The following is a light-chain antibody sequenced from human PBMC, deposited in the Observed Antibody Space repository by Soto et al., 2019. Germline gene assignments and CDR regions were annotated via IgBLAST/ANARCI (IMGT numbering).Light chain of an antibody. Sequence: DIQLTQSPSSLSASVGDRVSITCRATQSVGANLCWYQQKPGRAPGLLIHAASTLQTGVPSRFSGSGYATEFTLTISSLQPDDFATYYCQHYNSYSEAFGQGTKVDIK. CDR2: AAS. CDR3: QHYNSYSEA. CDR1: QSVGAN. J-gene: IGKJ1*01. V-gene: IGKV1-17*01.